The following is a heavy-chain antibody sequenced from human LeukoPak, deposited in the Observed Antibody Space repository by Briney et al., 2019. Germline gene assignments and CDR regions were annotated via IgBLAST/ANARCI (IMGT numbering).Heavy chain of an antibody. CDR2: INPNSSGT. CDR3: ARDPSNWSNKYYFDY. J-gene: IGHJ4*02. V-gene: IGHV1-2*02. D-gene: IGHD1-20*01. CDR1: GYTFTGYY. Sequence: ASAKVSCKASGYTFTGYYMHWVRQAPGQGLEWMGWINPNSSGTNYAQKFQGRVTMTRDTSISTAYMELSRLRSDDTAVYYCARDPSNWSNKYYFDYWGQGTLVTVSS.